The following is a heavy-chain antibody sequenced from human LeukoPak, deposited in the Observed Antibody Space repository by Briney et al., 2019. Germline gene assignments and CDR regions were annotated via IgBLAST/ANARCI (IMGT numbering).Heavy chain of an antibody. CDR1: GFTFSSYS. CDR3: ARGEVVRITMVRGVYYGMDV. V-gene: IGHV3-21*01. Sequence: GGSLRLSCAASGFTFSSYSMNWVRQAPGKGLEWVSSISSSSSYIYYADSVKGRFTISRDNAKNSLYLQMNSLRAEDTAVYYCARGEVVRITMVRGVYYGMDVWGQGTTVTVS. CDR2: ISSSSSYI. J-gene: IGHJ6*02. D-gene: IGHD3-10*01.